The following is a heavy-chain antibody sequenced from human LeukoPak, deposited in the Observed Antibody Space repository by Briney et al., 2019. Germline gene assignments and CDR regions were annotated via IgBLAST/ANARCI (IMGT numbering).Heavy chain of an antibody. CDR2: IIPILGIA. D-gene: IGHD3-16*02. V-gene: IGHV1-69*04. J-gene: IGHJ6*02. CDR1: GGTFSSYA. CDR3: ARGHYDYVWGSYRPNYYGMDV. Sequence: SVKVSCKASGGTFSSYAISWGRQAPGQGLEWMGRIIPILGIANYAQKFQGRVTITADKSTSTAYMELSSLRSEDTAVYYCARGHYDYVWGSYRPNYYGMDVWGQGTTVTVSS.